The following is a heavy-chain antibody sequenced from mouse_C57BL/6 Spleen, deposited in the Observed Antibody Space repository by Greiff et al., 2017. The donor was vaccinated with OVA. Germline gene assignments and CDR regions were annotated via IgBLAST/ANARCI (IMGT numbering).Heavy chain of an antibody. Sequence: EVQLQQSGPELVKPGASVKISCKASGYTFTDYYMNWVKQSHGKSLEWIGDINPNNGGTSYNQKFKGKATLTVDKSSSTAYMELRSLTSEDSAVYYCARLWLRPAMDYWGQGTSVTVSS. D-gene: IGHD2-2*01. J-gene: IGHJ4*01. CDR2: INPNNGGT. V-gene: IGHV1-26*01. CDR3: ARLWLRPAMDY. CDR1: GYTFTDYY.